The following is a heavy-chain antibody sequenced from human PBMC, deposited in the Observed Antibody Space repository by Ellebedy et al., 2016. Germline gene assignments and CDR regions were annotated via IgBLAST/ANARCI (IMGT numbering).Heavy chain of an antibody. V-gene: IGHV1-2*02. D-gene: IGHD2-15*01. Sequence: ASVKVSCXASGYTFTGYYMHWVRQAPGQGLEWMGWINPNSGGTNYAQKFQGRVTMTEDTSTDTAYMELSSLRSEDTAVYYCATDHGCHYWGQGTLVTVSS. J-gene: IGHJ4*02. CDR2: INPNSGGT. CDR1: GYTFTGYY. CDR3: ATDHGCHY.